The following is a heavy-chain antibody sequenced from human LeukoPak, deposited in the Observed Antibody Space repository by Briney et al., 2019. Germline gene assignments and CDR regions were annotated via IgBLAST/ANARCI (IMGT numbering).Heavy chain of an antibody. V-gene: IGHV6-1*01. D-gene: IGHD1-26*01. CDR1: GDSVSSNSAA. CDR2: TYYRSKWYN. Sequence: SQTLLLTCAISGDSVSSNSAAWNWIRQSPSRGLEWLGRTYYRSKWYNDYAVSVTGRITINPDTSKNQFSLQLNSLTPEDTAVYYCARGKKDRGSYYPHPFDCWGQGTLVTVSS. CDR3: ARGKKDRGSYYPHPFDC. J-gene: IGHJ4*02.